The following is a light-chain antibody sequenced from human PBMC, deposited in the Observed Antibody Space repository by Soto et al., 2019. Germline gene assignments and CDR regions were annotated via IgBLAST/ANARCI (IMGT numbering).Light chain of an antibody. CDR1: QSVSSY. CDR3: QQRSNWPPLFT. J-gene: IGKJ3*01. V-gene: IGKV3-11*01. Sequence: EIVLTQSPATLSLSPGERATLSCRASQSVSSYLSWYQQKPGQAPRLLIYDASNRATGIPARFSGSGSGTDFTLTISSLEPEDFAVYYCQQRSNWPPLFTFGPGNTVDIK. CDR2: DAS.